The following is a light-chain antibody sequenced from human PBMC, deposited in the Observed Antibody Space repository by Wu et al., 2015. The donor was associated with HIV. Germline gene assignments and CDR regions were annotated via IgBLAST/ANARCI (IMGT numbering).Light chain of an antibody. CDR1: QGISIY. V-gene: IGKV1-27*01. CDR2: AAS. Sequence: IRMTQSPSSLSTSTGHRVTITCRASQGISIYLAWYQQRPGSVPKLLIYAASTLQPGVPSRFSGSGSGTQFTLTINSLQPEDVATYYCQKYNNAPWTFGPGTKVEL. CDR3: QKYNNAPWT. J-gene: IGKJ1*01.